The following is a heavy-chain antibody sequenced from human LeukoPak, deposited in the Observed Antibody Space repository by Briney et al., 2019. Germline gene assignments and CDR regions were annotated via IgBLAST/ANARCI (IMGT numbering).Heavy chain of an antibody. CDR3: ARVMVRGSMDV. V-gene: IGHV3-33*08. D-gene: IGHD3-10*01. CDR1: GFTFSSYA. CDR2: IWYDGSNK. J-gene: IGHJ6*02. Sequence: SGGSLRLSCAASGFTFSSYATHWVRQAPGKGLEWVAVIWYDGSNKYYADSVKGRFTISRDNSKNTLYLQMNSLRAEDTAVYYCARVMVRGSMDVWGQGTTVTVSS.